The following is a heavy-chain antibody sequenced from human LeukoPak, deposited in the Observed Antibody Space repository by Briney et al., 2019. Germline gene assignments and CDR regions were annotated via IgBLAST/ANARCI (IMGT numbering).Heavy chain of an antibody. J-gene: IGHJ6*03. D-gene: IGHD6-13*01. Sequence: ASVKVSCKVSAYTLTELSMHLVRQAPGQGLEWMGGFDPQDGETIYAQKFQGRVTMTPDTSTNTAYMQLSCVRPEDTAVYYCATAALLYRSNHYYSIDVWGKGTTVTVSS. CDR1: AYTLTELS. CDR2: FDPQDGET. CDR3: ATAALLYRSNHYYSIDV. V-gene: IGHV1-24*01.